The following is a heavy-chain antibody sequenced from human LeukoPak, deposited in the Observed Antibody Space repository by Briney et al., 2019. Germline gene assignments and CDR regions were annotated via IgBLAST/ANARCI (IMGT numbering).Heavy chain of an antibody. CDR3: ARQRYTSSSSYFDF. V-gene: IGHV4-59*08. CDR2: IYSSGST. J-gene: IGHJ4*02. D-gene: IGHD6-6*01. CDR1: GGSISGYY. Sequence: SETLSLTCTVSGGSISGYYWTWIRQPPGKGLEWIGYIYSSGSTNYNPSLKSRVTISVDTSKNQFSLRLSSVAAADTAVYYCARQRYTSSSSYFDFWGQGTLVTVSS.